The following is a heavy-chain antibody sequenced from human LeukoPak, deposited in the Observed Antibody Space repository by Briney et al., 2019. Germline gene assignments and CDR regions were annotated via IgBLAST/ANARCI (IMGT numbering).Heavy chain of an antibody. D-gene: IGHD2-21*02. CDR1: EFSFSTYV. CDR3: TSWGDTTAEYFQR. J-gene: IGHJ1*01. Sequence: GGSLRLSCAASEFSFSTYVMSWVRQAPGKGLEWVAHINPDGRDTYYVDSVKGRFTISRDNAQNSMYLQMNSLRVEDTAVYYCTSWGDTTAEYFQRWGQGTLVTVSS. V-gene: IGHV3-7*01. CDR2: INPDGRDT.